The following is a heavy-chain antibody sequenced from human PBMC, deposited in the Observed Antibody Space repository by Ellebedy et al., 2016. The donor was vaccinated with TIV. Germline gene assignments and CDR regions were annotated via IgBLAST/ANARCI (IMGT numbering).Heavy chain of an antibody. CDR3: TRAKGPISGGVIIGVFDP. D-gene: IGHD3-16*02. Sequence: AASVKVSCKTSGYTFTSYGVSWVRQAPGQGLEWMGWISGLNGKTKYARTVQGRVTLTTDTAARTVYMELTSLRSDDTAVYYCTRAKGPISGGVIIGVFDPWGQGTLVTVSS. J-gene: IGHJ5*02. CDR2: ISGLNGKT. CDR1: GYTFTSYG. V-gene: IGHV1-18*01.